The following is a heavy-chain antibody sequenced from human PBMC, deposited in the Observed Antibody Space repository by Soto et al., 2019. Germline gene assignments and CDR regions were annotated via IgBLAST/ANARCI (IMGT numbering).Heavy chain of an antibody. V-gene: IGHV1-18*01. CDR3: AKNGQPPYYYCGLDV. J-gene: IGHJ6*02. CDR1: GYTFTRYG. Sequence: QGQLVQSEAEVKKPGASVKVSCKASGYTFTRYGISWVRQAPGQGLEWMGWISGYNGDTTYAQKFQGRVTMTIDTSTSTAYMELRSLTSYDTAVYYCAKNGQPPYYYCGLDVWGQGTKVTVSS. D-gene: IGHD2-8*01. CDR2: ISGYNGDT.